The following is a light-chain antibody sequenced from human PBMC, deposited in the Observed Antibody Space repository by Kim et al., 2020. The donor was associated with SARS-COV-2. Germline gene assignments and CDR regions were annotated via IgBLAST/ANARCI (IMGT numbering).Light chain of an antibody. CDR1: QSIDTY. V-gene: IGKV3-11*01. CDR3: QQRNSWSTAVT. CDR2: DAS. J-gene: IGKJ4*01. Sequence: GDRATLSSRASQSIDTYLGRYQQRHGEEPRIVVYDASNRATGGTDRFSGSRSGTDFTLTISSLEPEEYSTYYCQQRNSWSTAVTFGGGTKVDIK.